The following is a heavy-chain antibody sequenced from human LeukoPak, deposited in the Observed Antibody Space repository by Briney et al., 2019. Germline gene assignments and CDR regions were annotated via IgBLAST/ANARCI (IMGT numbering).Heavy chain of an antibody. D-gene: IGHD1-26*01. Sequence: SETLSLTCAVYGGSFSGYYWSWIRQPPGKGLEWIGEINHSGSTNYHPSLKSRVTISVDTSKNQFSLTLGPVTAGDTAVYYCARGSDVGRYYFDYWGQGTLVTVSS. V-gene: IGHV4-34*01. CDR3: ARGSDVGRYYFDY. J-gene: IGHJ4*02. CDR2: INHSGST. CDR1: GGSFSGYY.